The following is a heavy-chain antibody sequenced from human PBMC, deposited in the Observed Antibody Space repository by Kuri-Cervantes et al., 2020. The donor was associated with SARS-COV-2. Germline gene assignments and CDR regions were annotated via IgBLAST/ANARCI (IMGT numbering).Heavy chain of an antibody. D-gene: IGHD3-10*01. CDR2: IDPSDSYT. CDR3: ASNYYGSGK. J-gene: IGHJ4*02. CDR1: GYSFTSYW. Sequence: KVSCKGSGYSFTSYWISWVRQMPGKCLEWMGRIDPSDSYTNYSPSFQGHVTISADKSISTAYLQWSSLKASDTAMYYCASNYYGSGKWGQGTLVTVSS. V-gene: IGHV5-10-1*01.